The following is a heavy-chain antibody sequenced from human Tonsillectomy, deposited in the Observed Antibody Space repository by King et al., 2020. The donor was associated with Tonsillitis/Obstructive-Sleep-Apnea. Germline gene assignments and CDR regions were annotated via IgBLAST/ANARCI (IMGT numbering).Heavy chain of an antibody. Sequence: VQLVESGGGVVQPGRSLRLSCAASGFTFSTYAMHWVRQAPGKGLEWVAVISYDGSNKYYAHSVKGRFTISRDNSKNTLYLQMNSLRTEDTAVYYCARDRDCSSTSCYNAFDIWGQGTMVTVSS. CDR1: GFTFSTYA. V-gene: IGHV3-30*04. D-gene: IGHD2-2*02. CDR2: ISYDGSNK. CDR3: ARDRDCSSTSCYNAFDI. J-gene: IGHJ3*02.